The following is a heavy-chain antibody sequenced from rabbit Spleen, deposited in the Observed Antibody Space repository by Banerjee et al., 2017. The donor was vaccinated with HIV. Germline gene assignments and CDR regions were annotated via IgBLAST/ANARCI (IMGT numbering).Heavy chain of an antibody. CDR3: ARDAGTGDYIDVYFNL. CDR1: GFSFSSSYY. J-gene: IGHJ4*01. CDR2: IYTGNGKT. Sequence: QEQLEESGGDLVKPEGSLTLTCTASGFSFSSSYYICWVRQAPGKGLEWIGCIYTGNGKTYYASWAKGRFTISESSSPTVTLQMTSLTAADTATYFCARDAGTGDYIDVYFNLWGQGTLVTVS. V-gene: IGHV1S45*01. D-gene: IGHD8-1*01.